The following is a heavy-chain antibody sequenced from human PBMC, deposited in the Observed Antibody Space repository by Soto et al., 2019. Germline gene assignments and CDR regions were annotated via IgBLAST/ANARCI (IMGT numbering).Heavy chain of an antibody. J-gene: IGHJ6*03. CDR1: GFTFSSYN. CDR2: ISGSSSFI. Sequence: EVQLVESGGGLVKPGGSLRLSCAASGFTFSSYNMNWVRQAPGKGLEWVSYISGSSSFISYADSVKGRFTISRDNAKNSLYLQMNSLRAEDTAVYYCAKALRFTFTTGYYMDVWGRGTTVTVSS. D-gene: IGHD3-16*01. V-gene: IGHV3-21*04. CDR3: AKALRFTFTTGYYMDV.